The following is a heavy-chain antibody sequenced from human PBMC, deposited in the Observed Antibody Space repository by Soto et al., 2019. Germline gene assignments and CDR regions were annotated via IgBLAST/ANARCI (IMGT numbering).Heavy chain of an antibody. V-gene: IGHV4-59*01. D-gene: IGHD4-17*01. CDR2: IYYSGRT. CDR3: ARMAASTVPTGHNWFDP. CDR1: GGSISRYY. J-gene: IGHJ5*02. Sequence: SETLSLPCTVSGGSISRYYWIWIRQPPGKGLEWIGYIYYSGRTNYNPSLKSRVTISVDTSKNQFSLTLSSVTAADTAVYSCARMAASTVPTGHNWFDPWGPGTLVTVSS.